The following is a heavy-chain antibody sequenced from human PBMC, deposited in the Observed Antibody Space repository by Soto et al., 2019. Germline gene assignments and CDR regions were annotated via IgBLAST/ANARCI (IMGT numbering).Heavy chain of an antibody. Sequence: QVQLVQSGGGVVQPGRSLRLSCAASGFTFSLSGMHWLRQAPDKGLEWLAVIWWDGSNKYYADSVKGRFTISRDNAENMLYLQLNDMRAEDTAVYYCAKDYGTEGDRSAFGYFDRWGQGALVTVSS. V-gene: IGHV3-33*06. CDR3: AKDYGTEGDRSAFGYFDR. CDR1: GFTFSLSG. J-gene: IGHJ4*02. CDR2: IWWDGSNK. D-gene: IGHD2-21*02.